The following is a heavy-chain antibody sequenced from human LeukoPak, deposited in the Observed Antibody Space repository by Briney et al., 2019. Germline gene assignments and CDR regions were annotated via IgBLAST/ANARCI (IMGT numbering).Heavy chain of an antibody. CDR2: LDPEDGET. J-gene: IGHJ4*02. V-gene: IGHV1-24*01. CDR3: ATELGYYDSSGGFVLDY. CDR1: GYTLTELS. D-gene: IGHD3-22*01. Sequence: GASVKVSCKVSGYTLTELSMHWVRQAPGKGLEWMGGLDPEDGETIYAQKFQGRVTMTEDTSTDTAYMELSSLRSEDTAVYYCATELGYYDSSGGFVLDYWGQGTLVTVSS.